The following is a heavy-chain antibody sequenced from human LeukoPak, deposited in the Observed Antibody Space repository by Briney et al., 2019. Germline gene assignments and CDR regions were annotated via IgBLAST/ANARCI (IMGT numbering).Heavy chain of an antibody. Sequence: GGSLRLSCAASGFTFSIYNMNWVRQAPGKGLEWVSSISSSSSYIYYADSVKGRFTISRDNAKNSMYLQMNSLRAEDTAVYYCARLTTTVTTPFDYWGQGTLVTV. CDR3: ARLTTTVTTPFDY. CDR2: ISSSSSYI. J-gene: IGHJ4*02. CDR1: GFTFSIYN. V-gene: IGHV3-21*01. D-gene: IGHD4-17*01.